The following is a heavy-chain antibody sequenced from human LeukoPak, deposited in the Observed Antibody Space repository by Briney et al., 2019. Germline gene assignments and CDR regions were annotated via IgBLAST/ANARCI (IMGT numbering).Heavy chain of an antibody. CDR2: ISGSAGKI. CDR1: GFTFSNYA. Sequence: GGSLRLSCVASGFTFSNYAMNWVRQAPGKGLDWVSVISGSAGKIRYAGSVKGRFTISRDNSENTVYLQMNNLRAEDTAVYYCAGRVTGYSSGYVYWGQGTLVTVSS. V-gene: IGHV3-23*01. D-gene: IGHD5-18*01. CDR3: AGRVTGYSSGYVY. J-gene: IGHJ4*02.